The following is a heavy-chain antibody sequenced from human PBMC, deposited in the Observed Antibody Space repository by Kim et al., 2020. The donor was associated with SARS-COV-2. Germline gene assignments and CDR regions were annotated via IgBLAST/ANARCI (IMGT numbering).Heavy chain of an antibody. CDR3: ARGIGTWYEVY. CDR2: INTNTGKP. D-gene: IGHD6-13*01. Sequence: ASVKVSCKASGYTFTSNAMNWVRQAPGQGLAWMGWINTNTGKPTYAQGFTGRFVFSLDTSVSTAYLQISNLKAEDTAVYYCARGIGTWYEVYWSQGTLLTVSS. V-gene: IGHV7-4-1*02. CDR1: GYTFTSNA. J-gene: IGHJ4*02.